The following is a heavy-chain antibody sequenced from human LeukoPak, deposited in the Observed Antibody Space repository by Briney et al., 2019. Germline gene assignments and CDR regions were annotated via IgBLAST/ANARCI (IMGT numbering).Heavy chain of an antibody. Sequence: GGSLGLSCAGSGFIFTSFSMNWVRQAPGKGLEWVSSITGNSAYTHYADSVRGRFTISRDNSKNSLYLQLNNLRVEDTALYYCARGDSDYYDTRGYAFEYWGQGTLVAVSS. CDR2: ITGNSAYT. V-gene: IGHV3-21*01. J-gene: IGHJ4*02. D-gene: IGHD3-22*01. CDR3: ARGDSDYYDTRGYAFEY. CDR1: GFIFTSFS.